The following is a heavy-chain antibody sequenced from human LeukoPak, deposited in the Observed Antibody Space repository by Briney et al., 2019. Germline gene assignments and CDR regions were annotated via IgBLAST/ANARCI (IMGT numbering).Heavy chain of an antibody. D-gene: IGHD2/OR15-2a*01. CDR3: ARDSMGVDY. CDR1: GFTVSSNS. Sequence: GGSLRLSCTVSGFTVSSNSMSWVRQAPGKGLEWVAVISYEGSNKYYADSVKGRFTISRDNSKNTLCLQMNSLKPEDTAVYYCARDSMGVDYWGQGTLVTVSS. V-gene: IGHV3-30*04. J-gene: IGHJ4*02. CDR2: ISYEGSNK.